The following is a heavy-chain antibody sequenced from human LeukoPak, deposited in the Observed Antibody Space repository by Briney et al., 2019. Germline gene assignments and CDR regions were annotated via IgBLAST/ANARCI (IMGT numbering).Heavy chain of an antibody. CDR3: AKDHRYSSSTSSDYYYYYYMDV. Sequence: GGSLRLSCAASGFTFSGYGMHWVRQAPGKGLEWVAFVRYDSSNKYYADPVKGRFTVSRDNSKNMLYLQMNSLRAEDTAVYYCAKDHRYSSSTSSDYYYYYYMDVWGKGTTVTVSS. CDR1: GFTFSGYG. CDR2: VRYDSSNK. J-gene: IGHJ6*03. D-gene: IGHD6-13*01. V-gene: IGHV3-30*02.